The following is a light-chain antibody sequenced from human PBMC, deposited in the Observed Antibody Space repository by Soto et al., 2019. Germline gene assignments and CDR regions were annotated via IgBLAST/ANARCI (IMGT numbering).Light chain of an antibody. CDR3: QQSYSTPYT. V-gene: IGKV1-39*01. CDR1: QRISSY. J-gene: IGKJ2*01. CDR2: GAS. Sequence: DIQMTQSPSSLSASVGDRVTITCRASQRISSYLNWYQQKPGKAPKLLIFGASSLQSGVPSGFSGSGSGTDFTLTINSLQPEDFATYYCQQSYSTPYTFGQGTKLEIK.